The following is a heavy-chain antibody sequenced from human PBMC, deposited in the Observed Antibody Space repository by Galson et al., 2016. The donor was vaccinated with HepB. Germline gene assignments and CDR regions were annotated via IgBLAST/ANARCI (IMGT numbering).Heavy chain of an antibody. CDR2: IKSRTDGGTT. CDR3: ATDHLPRNGLTPPSLFDY. CDR1: GFTFSNAW. Sequence: SLRLSCAASGFTFSNAWMSWVRQAPGKGLEWVGRIKSRTDGGTTDYAAPVKGRFTVSRDDSKNTLYLQMNSLKTEDTAVYYCATDHLPRNGLTPPSLFDYWGQGTLLTVSS. J-gene: IGHJ4*02. V-gene: IGHV3-15*01. D-gene: IGHD4-23*01.